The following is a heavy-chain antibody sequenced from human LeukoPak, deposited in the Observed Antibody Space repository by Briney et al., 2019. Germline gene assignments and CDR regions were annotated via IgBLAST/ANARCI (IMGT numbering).Heavy chain of an antibody. CDR1: GYPFASFW. CDR3: ARHIVVVQAGLNWFAP. Sequence: GGPLKISGQGPGYPFASFWITWVRQIPGKGLEWRGRIDPIDSYTNYSPPFQGHVPISADESITTAYLQWTSPKASETPMHYRARHIVVVQAGLNWFAPWGPGTLVTVSP. J-gene: IGHJ5*02. D-gene: IGHD2-21*01. V-gene: IGHV5-10-1*01. CDR2: IDPIDSYT.